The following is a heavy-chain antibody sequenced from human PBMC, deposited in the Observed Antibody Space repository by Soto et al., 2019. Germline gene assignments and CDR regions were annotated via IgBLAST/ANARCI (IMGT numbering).Heavy chain of an antibody. Sequence: EVQLLESGGGLVQPGGSLRLSCAASGFTFSSYAMSWVRQAPGKGLEWVSAISGSGGSTYYADSVKGRFTISRDNSKNTLYLQMNSLRAEDTAVYYCAKDSESSSWPPDAFDIWGQGTMVTVSS. V-gene: IGHV3-23*01. D-gene: IGHD6-13*01. CDR2: ISGSGGST. CDR1: GFTFSSYA. J-gene: IGHJ3*02. CDR3: AKDSESSSWPPDAFDI.